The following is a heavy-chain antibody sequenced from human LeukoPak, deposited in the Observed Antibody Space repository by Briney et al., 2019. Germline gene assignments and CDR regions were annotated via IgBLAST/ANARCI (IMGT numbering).Heavy chain of an antibody. CDR1: GGSFSGYY. J-gene: IGHJ4*02. CDR2: INHSGST. V-gene: IGHV4-34*01. D-gene: IGHD3-9*01. CDR3: AKGPRGRYFDWLSHDY. Sequence: SETLSLTCAVYGGSFSGYYWSWIRQPPGKGLEWIGEINHSGSTNYNPSLKSRVTISVDTSKNQFSLKLSSVTAADTAVYYCAKGPRGRYFDWLSHDYWGQGTLVTVSS.